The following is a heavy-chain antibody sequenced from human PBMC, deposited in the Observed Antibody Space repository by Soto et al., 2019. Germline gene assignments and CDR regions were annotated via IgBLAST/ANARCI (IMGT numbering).Heavy chain of an antibody. D-gene: IGHD1-26*01. CDR1: GFTFSSYC. J-gene: IGHJ4*02. CDR3: ARDSGSYYFDY. Sequence: GGSLRLSCAASGFTFSSYCVHWVRQAPGKGLVWVSRIKSDGSSTNYADSVKGRFTISRDNAKNTLFLQMNSLRAEDTAVYYCARDSGSYYFDYWGLGTLVTVSS. V-gene: IGHV3-74*01. CDR2: IKSDGSST.